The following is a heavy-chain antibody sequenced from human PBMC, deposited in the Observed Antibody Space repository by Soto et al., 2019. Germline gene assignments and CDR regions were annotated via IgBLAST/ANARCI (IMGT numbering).Heavy chain of an antibody. Sequence: GGSLRLSCAASGFTFSSYAMSWVRQAPGKGLEWVSAVSGSGGSTYYADSVKGRFTISRDNSKNTLYLQMNSLRAEDTAVYYCAKDVSLYSSSWYYPDYYMDVWGKGTTVTVSS. CDR1: GFTFSSYA. CDR2: VSGSGGST. CDR3: AKDVSLYSSSWYYPDYYMDV. D-gene: IGHD6-13*01. V-gene: IGHV3-23*01. J-gene: IGHJ6*03.